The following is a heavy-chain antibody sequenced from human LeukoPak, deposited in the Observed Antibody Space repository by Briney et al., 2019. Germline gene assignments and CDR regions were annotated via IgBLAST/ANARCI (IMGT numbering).Heavy chain of an antibody. Sequence: PSQTLSLTCTVSGGSISSGSYYWSWIRQPAGKGLEWIGRIYISGSTNYNPSLKSRVTISVDTSKNQFSLKLSSVTAADTAVYYCARGFYYYDSSGPWAFWGQGTLVTVSS. CDR3: ARGFYYYDSSGPWAF. V-gene: IGHV4-61*02. CDR1: GGSISSGSYY. CDR2: IYISGST. J-gene: IGHJ4*02. D-gene: IGHD3-22*01.